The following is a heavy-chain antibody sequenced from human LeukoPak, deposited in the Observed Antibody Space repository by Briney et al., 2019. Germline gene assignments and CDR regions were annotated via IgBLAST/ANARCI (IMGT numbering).Heavy chain of an antibody. Sequence: ASVKVSRTASVYTFTGYYIHWVRHAPGQEPEWRGWIYPNSGGTDYAHEFQGRVTMTTVTSITTAYMEPTRLRSDGTAVYFCSRTPRYSWYISFWGQGTLVTVSS. CDR1: VYTFTGYY. V-gene: IGHV1-2*07. J-gene: IGHJ4*02. D-gene: IGHD6-13*01. CDR2: IYPNSGGT. CDR3: SRTPRYSWYISF.